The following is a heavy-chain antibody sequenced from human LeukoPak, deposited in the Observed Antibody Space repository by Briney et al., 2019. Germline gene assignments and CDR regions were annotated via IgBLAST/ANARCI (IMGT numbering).Heavy chain of an antibody. CDR2: NRNKANSYTT. D-gene: IGHD3-16*01. CDR1: GFTFSDHY. V-gene: IGHV3-72*01. Sequence: PGGSLRLSCAASGFTFSDHYMDWVRQAPGKGLEWVGRNRNKANSYTTEYAASVKGRFTISRDDSKNSLYLQMNSLTTEDTAVYYCATNLEAYQGGSWGQGTLVTVSS. CDR3: ATNLEAYQGGS. J-gene: IGHJ5*02.